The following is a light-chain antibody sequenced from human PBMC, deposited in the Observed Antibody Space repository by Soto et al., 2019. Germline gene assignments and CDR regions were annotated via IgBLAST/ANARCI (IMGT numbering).Light chain of an antibody. CDR3: SSYTSSSTLV. CDR1: SSDVGGYNY. CDR2: EVS. J-gene: IGLJ1*01. Sequence: QSVLAQPASVSGSPGQSITISCTGTSSDVGGYNYVSWYQQHPDKAPKLMIYEVSNRPSGVSNRFSGSKSGNTASLTISGLQAEDEADYYCSSYTSSSTLVFGPGTKVTVL. V-gene: IGLV2-14*01.